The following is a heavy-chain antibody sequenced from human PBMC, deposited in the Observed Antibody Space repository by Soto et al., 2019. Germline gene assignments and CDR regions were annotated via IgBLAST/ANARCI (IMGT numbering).Heavy chain of an antibody. J-gene: IGHJ4*02. D-gene: IGHD6-25*01. V-gene: IGHV1-69*01. CDR3: TRGRGFNGASFDY. CDR2: IIPIFGIP. CDR1: GGTFSSYS. Sequence: QVQLVQSGAEVKKPGSSVKVSCKTSGGTFSSYSVSWVRQAPGQGLEWMGGIIPIFGIPTYAQKFQVRVTISADESTSTASMELSGLRSEDTAIYYCTRGRGFNGASFDYWGQGTLVTVSS.